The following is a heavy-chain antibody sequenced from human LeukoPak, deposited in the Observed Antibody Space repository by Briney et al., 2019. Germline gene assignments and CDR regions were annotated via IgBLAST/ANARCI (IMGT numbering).Heavy chain of an antibody. CDR3: ARSHSSGWYSAGLPFDP. CDR1: GFTFSSYA. Sequence: GRSLRLSCAASGFTFSSYAMHWVRQAPGKGLEWVAVISYDGSNKYYADSVKGRFTISRDNSKNTLYLQMNSLRAEDTAVYYCARSHSSGWYSAGLPFDPWGRGTLVTVSS. CDR2: ISYDGSNK. V-gene: IGHV3-30-3*01. D-gene: IGHD6-19*01. J-gene: IGHJ5*02.